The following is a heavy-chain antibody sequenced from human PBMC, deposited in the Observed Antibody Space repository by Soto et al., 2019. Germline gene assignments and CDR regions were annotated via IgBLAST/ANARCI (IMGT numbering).Heavy chain of an antibody. D-gene: IGHD2-8*01. Sequence: SVKVSCKASGGTFSSYAISWVRQAPGQGLEWMGGIIPIFGTANYAQKFQGRVTITADESTSTAYMELSSLRSEDTAVYYCACPCSNWRRYYYGMDVWGQGPTVTV. CDR3: ACPCSNWRRYYYGMDV. CDR1: GGTFSSYA. CDR2: IIPIFGTA. J-gene: IGHJ6*02. V-gene: IGHV1-69*13.